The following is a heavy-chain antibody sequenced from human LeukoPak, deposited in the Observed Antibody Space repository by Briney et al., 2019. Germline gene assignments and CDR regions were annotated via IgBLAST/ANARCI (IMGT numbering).Heavy chain of an antibody. CDR1: GFTSSSYG. CDR2: IRYDGSNK. J-gene: IGHJ4*02. V-gene: IGHV3-30*02. D-gene: IGHD1-1*01. CDR3: AKGTGTTLEYYFDY. Sequence: PGGSLRLSCAASGFTSSSYGMHWVRQAPGKGLEWVAFIRYDGSNKYYADSVKGRFTISRDNSKNTLYLQMNSLRAEDTAVYYCAKGTGTTLEYYFDYWGQGTLVTVSS.